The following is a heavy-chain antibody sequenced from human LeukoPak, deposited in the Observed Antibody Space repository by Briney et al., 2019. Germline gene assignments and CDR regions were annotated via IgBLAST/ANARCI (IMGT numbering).Heavy chain of an antibody. V-gene: IGHV1-69*05. CDR2: IIPIFGTA. CDR1: GGTFSSYA. J-gene: IGHJ3*02. CDR3: ARGGRFGGAFDI. D-gene: IGHD3-3*01. Sequence: SVKVSCKASGGTFSSYAISWVRQAPGQGLEWMGGIIPIFGTANYAQKFQGRVTITTDESTSSAYMELSSLRSEDTAVYYCARGGRFGGAFDIWGQGTMVTVS.